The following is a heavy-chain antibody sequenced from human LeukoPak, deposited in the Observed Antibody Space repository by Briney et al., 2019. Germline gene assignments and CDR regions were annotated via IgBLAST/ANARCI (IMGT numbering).Heavy chain of an antibody. Sequence: GGSLRLSCAASGFTFSSTWMNWVRQGPGKGLEWVSCITSDGSSTIYADSVKGRFTISRDNAKSTVYLQMNSLRAEDTAVYFCARDRYYIFDYWGQGAPVTVSS. CDR1: GFTFSSTW. D-gene: IGHD3-10*01. V-gene: IGHV3-74*01. CDR3: ARDRYYIFDY. CDR2: ITSDGSST. J-gene: IGHJ4*02.